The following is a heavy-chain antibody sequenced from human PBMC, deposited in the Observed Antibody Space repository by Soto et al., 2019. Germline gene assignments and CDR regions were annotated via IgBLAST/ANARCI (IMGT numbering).Heavy chain of an antibody. J-gene: IGHJ4*02. V-gene: IGHV3-48*02. CDR1: GFTFSSYS. Sequence: GGSLRLSCAASGFTFSSYSMNWVRQAPGKGLEWVSYISSSSSTIYYADSVKGRFTISRDNAKNSLYLQMNSLRDEDTVVYYCAREFSGSYYRAFDYWGQGTLVTVSS. CDR3: AREFSGSYYRAFDY. CDR2: ISSSSSTI. D-gene: IGHD1-26*01.